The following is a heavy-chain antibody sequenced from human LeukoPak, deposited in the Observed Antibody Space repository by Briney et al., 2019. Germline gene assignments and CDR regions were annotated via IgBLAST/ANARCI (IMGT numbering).Heavy chain of an antibody. CDR2: IDAAGSVT. CDR3: AKGRHESHPWDFDD. Sequence: GGSLRLSCAASGFTFGSYAMSWVRQAPGKGLQWVSTIDAAGSVTYYADSMQGRFTISRDNFENTLYLHMISLRAEDTAIYYCAKGRHESHPWDFDDWGQGTLVIVSS. V-gene: IGHV3-23*01. J-gene: IGHJ4*02. CDR1: GFTFGSYA. D-gene: IGHD7-27*01.